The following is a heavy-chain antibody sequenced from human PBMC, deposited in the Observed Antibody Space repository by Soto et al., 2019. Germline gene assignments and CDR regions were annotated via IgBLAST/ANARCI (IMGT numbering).Heavy chain of an antibody. D-gene: IGHD3-16*01. CDR3: ASGSHDSGYFDY. J-gene: IGHJ4*02. V-gene: IGHV3-30-3*01. Sequence: GGSLRLSCAASGFTFSSYAMHWVRQAPGKGLEWVAVISYDGSNKYYADSVKGRFTISRDNSKNTLYLQMNSLRAGDTAVYYCASGSHDSGYFDYWGQGTLVTVSS. CDR1: GFTFSSYA. CDR2: ISYDGSNK.